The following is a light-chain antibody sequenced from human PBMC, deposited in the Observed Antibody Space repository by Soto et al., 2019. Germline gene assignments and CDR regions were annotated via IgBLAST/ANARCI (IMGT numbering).Light chain of an antibody. CDR1: QRIRTS. V-gene: IGKV1-39*01. CDR2: DAS. CDR3: QQSYCVPPT. J-gene: IGKJ2*01. Sequence: DVQMTQSPSSLSASVGDRVTITCRASQRIRTSLNWYQQKPGKAPKFLIYDASSLQSEVPSRFSGSGSGTDFTLTISNLQPEDFATYYCQQSYCVPPTFGQGTKLEI.